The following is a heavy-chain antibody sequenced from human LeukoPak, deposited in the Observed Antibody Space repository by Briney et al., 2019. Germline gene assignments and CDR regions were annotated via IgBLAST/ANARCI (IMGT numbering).Heavy chain of an antibody. CDR2: FDPEDGET. V-gene: IGHV1-24*01. CDR3: ARDPGGGDVDY. Sequence: ASVKVSCKVSGYTLTELSMHWVRQAPGKGLEWMGGFDPEDGETIYAQKFQGRVIMTEDTSTDTVYMELSSLRSEDTAVYYCARDPGGGDVDYWGQGTLVTVSS. J-gene: IGHJ4*02. D-gene: IGHD2-21*02. CDR1: GYTLTELS.